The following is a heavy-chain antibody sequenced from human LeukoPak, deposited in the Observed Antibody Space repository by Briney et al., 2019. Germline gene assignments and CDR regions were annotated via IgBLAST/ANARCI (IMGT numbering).Heavy chain of an antibody. CDR1: GYTFTDYY. CDR3: ASGIAAAGT. V-gene: IGHV1-69-2*01. Sequence: ASVKNSCKVYGYTFTDYYMHWVQQAPGKALEWMGLVDPEDGETMYAEKLQGRVTITADTSTDTAYMELSSLRSEDTAVDYCASGIAAAGTWGQGTLVTVSS. J-gene: IGHJ5*02. D-gene: IGHD6-13*01. CDR2: VDPEDGET.